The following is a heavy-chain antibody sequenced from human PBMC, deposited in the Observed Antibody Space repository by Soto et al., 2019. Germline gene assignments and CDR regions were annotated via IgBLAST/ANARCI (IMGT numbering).Heavy chain of an antibody. CDR3: AADPVGATTPFFDY. CDR1: GFTFTSSA. J-gene: IGHJ4*02. Sequence: ASVKVSCKASGFTFTSSAVQWVRQARGQRLEWIGWIVVGSGNTNYAQKFQERVTITGDMSTSTAYMELSSLRSEDTAVYYCAADPVGATTPFFDYWGQGTLVTVSS. V-gene: IGHV1-58*01. CDR2: IVVGSGNT. D-gene: IGHD1-26*01.